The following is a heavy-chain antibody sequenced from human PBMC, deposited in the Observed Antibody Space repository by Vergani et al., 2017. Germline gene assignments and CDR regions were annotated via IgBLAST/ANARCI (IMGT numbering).Heavy chain of an antibody. Sequence: EVQLVESGGGLVQPGGSLRLSCAASGFTFSSYWMSWVRQAPGKGLEWVANIKQDGSEKYYVDSVKGRFTISRDNAKNTLYLQMNSLRAEDTAVYYCAKEHRRSLWFGESNTIHFDYWGQGTLVTVSS. CDR1: GFTFSSYW. J-gene: IGHJ4*02. CDR3: AKEHRRSLWFGESNTIHFDY. D-gene: IGHD3-10*01. V-gene: IGHV3-7*03. CDR2: IKQDGSEK.